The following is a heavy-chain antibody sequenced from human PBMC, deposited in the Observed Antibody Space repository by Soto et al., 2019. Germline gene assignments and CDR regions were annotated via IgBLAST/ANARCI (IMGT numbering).Heavy chain of an antibody. D-gene: IGHD3-10*01. J-gene: IGHJ4*02. CDR2: ISAYNGNT. V-gene: IGHV1-18*01. Sequence: GXTXXSYGISWVRXXPVQGLEWMGWISAYNGNTNYAQKFQGRVTMTTDTSTSTAYMELRSLRSDDTAVYYCAKDRASGGSGSSVDYWGQGTLVTVSS. CDR3: AKDRASGGSGSSVDY. CDR1: GXTXXSYG.